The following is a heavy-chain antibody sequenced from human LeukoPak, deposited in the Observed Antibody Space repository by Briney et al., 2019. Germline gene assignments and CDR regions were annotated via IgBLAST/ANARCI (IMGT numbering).Heavy chain of an antibody. V-gene: IGHV1-2*02. Sequence: ASVKVSCKASGYTFTGYYMHWVRQAPGQGLEWMGWINPNSGGTNYAQKFQGRVTMTRDTSISTAYVELSRLRSDDTAVYYCARDVHDYGDYTDYWGQGTLVTVSS. D-gene: IGHD4-17*01. CDR1: GYTFTGYY. CDR2: INPNSGGT. CDR3: ARDVHDYGDYTDY. J-gene: IGHJ4*02.